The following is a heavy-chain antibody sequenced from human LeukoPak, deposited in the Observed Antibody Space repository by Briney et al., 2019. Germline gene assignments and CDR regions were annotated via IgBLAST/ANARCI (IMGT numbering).Heavy chain of an antibody. CDR3: AKETRPRYCSTTSCFTGCFHH. CDR1: TFTFVAYA. V-gene: IGHV3-9*01. Sequence: SLRRSCAASTFTFVAYAMQWDRPLQGKGLEWVLGISWNSSYVGYADSVKSRFTISRDNAKNSLYLQMNNLRSEDTALYFCAKETRPRYCSTTSCFTGCFHHWGQGTLVTVSS. CDR2: ISWNSSYV. D-gene: IGHD2-2*02. J-gene: IGHJ1*01.